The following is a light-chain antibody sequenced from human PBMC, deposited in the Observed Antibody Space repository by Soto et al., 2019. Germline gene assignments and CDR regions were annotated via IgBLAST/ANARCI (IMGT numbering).Light chain of an antibody. CDR3: QVWASTAEFFV. CDR1: RIGSKS. J-gene: IGLJ1*01. CDR2: DDS. Sequence: SSELTQPPSVSVAPGQTARITCGGNRIGSKSVHWFQQKPGQAPVLVVHDDSDRPSGIPERFSGSNSGGTATLTISRVEAGDEADYYCQVWASTAEFFVFGSGTKLTVL. V-gene: IGLV3-21*02.